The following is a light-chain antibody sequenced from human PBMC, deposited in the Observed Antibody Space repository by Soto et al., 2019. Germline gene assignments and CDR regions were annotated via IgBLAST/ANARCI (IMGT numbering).Light chain of an antibody. CDR3: QRCDNARRIT. Sequence: DIQMTQSPSSLSASVGDRVTITCQASQNINNYLNWYQQKPGRAPKLLIYAASTLQSGVPSRFSGSGSGTDFTLTIRSLQTEDVATYYCQRCDNARRITFGQGTRLE. J-gene: IGKJ5*01. CDR1: QNINNY. V-gene: IGKV1-27*01. CDR2: AAS.